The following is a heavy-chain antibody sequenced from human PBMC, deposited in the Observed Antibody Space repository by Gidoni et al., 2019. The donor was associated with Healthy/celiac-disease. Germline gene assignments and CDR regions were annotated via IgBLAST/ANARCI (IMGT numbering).Heavy chain of an antibody. Sequence: QVQLVQSGAEVKKPGASVKVSCKASGYTFTSYVISWVRQAPGQGLEWMGWISAYNGNTNYAQKLQGRVTMTTATSTSTAYMELRRLRSDDTAVYYCARDLKQLVPRDAFDIWGQGTMVTVSS. CDR2: ISAYNGNT. CDR3: ARDLKQLVPRDAFDI. CDR1: GYTFTSYV. D-gene: IGHD6-13*01. J-gene: IGHJ3*02. V-gene: IGHV1-18*01.